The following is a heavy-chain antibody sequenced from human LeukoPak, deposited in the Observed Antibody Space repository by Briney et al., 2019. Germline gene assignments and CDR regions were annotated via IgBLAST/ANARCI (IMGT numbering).Heavy chain of an antibody. D-gene: IGHD3-10*01. Sequence: PGGSLRLSCAASGFTFSDYYMSWIRQAPGKGLEWVSYISSSGSTIYYADSVKGRFTISRDNAKNSPYLQMNSLRAEDTAVYYCASGNYYGSGSYYGVGAYFDYWGQGTLVTVSS. J-gene: IGHJ4*02. CDR2: ISSSGSTI. CDR3: ASGNYYGSGSYYGVGAYFDY. CDR1: GFTFSDYY. V-gene: IGHV3-11*01.